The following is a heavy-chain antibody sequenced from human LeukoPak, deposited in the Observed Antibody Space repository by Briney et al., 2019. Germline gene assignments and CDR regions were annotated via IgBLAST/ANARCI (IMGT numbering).Heavy chain of an antibody. Sequence: GRSLRLSCAASGFTFSSYWMSWVRQAPGKGLEWVANIKQDGSEKYYVDSVKGRFTISRDNAKNSLYLQMNSLRAEDTAVYYCERDPFEGSADYWGQGTLVTVSS. V-gene: IGHV3-7*01. CDR3: ERDPFEGSADY. CDR1: GFTFSSYW. J-gene: IGHJ4*02. CDR2: IKQDGSEK. D-gene: IGHD3-9*01.